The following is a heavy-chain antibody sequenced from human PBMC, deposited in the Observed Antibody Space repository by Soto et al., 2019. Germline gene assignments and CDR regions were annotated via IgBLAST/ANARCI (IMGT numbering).Heavy chain of an antibody. J-gene: IGHJ6*02. CDR2: IYYSGYT. CDR1: GGSISSSSYY. Sequence: QLQLQESGPGLVKPSETLSLTCTVSGGSISSSSYYWGWIRQPPGKGLEWIGSIYYSGYTYYNPXLKSRVTIPVDXSXNXXPLKLSSVTAADTAVYYCARHNGPLYVGYYYDMDVWGQGTTVTVSS. V-gene: IGHV4-39*01. CDR3: ARHNGPLYVGYYYDMDV. D-gene: IGHD3-16*01.